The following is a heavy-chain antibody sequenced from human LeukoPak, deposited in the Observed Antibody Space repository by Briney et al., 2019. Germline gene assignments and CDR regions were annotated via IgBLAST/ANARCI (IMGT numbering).Heavy chain of an antibody. CDR2: ISASGRST. CDR3: AKVGYSSSFY. CDR1: GFTFSNFA. V-gene: IGHV3-23*01. D-gene: IGHD6-6*01. J-gene: IGHJ4*02. Sequence: GGSLRLSCTASGFTFSNFAMSWVRQAPGKGLEWVSGISASGRSTSYADSVKGRFTISRDNSENTLYVEMNSLRAEDTAVYYCAKVGYSSSFYWGQGTLVTVSS.